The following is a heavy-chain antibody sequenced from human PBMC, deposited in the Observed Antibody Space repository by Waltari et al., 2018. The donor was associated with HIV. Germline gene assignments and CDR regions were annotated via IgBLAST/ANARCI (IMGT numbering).Heavy chain of an antibody. D-gene: IGHD3-22*01. V-gene: IGHV2-26*01. J-gene: IGHJ4*02. CDR1: GFSLSNARLG. CDR3: AREYYYDSSGYWFFDY. Sequence: VTLKESGPVLVKPTETLTLTCTVPGFSLSNARLGVSWIRQPPGKALEWLAHIFSNDEKSYSTSLKSRLTISKDTSKSQVVLTMTNMDPVDTATYYCAREYYYDSSGYWFFDYWGQGTLVTVSS. CDR2: IFSNDEK.